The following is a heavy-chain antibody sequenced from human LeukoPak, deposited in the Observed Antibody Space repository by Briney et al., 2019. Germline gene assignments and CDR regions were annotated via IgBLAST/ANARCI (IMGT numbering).Heavy chain of an antibody. CDR1: GYTLTELS. CDR2: FDPEDGET. CDR3: ATGSFWSGYSEPHYYYYMDV. D-gene: IGHD3-3*01. Sequence: ASVKVSCKVSGYTLTELSMHWVRQAPGKGLEWMGGFDPEDGETIYAQKFQGRVTMTEDTSTDTAYMELSSLRSEDTAVYYCATGSFWSGYSEPHYYYYMDVWGKGTTVTVSS. V-gene: IGHV1-24*01. J-gene: IGHJ6*03.